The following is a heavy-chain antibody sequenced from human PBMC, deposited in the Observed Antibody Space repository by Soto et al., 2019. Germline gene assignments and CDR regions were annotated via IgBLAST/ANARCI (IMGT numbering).Heavy chain of an antibody. V-gene: IGHV2-70*11. CDR2: INWDDDK. CDR1: GFSISTTGTC. D-gene: IGHD2-21*01. CDR3: ARILAGPYYFFAMDV. Sequence: GPTLVNPTQTLTLTCTLSGFSISTTGTCVTWIRQPPGKALEWLARINWDDDKYYNRSLKTRLTISKDTSRNQVVLTMTNMDPVDTATYYCARILAGPYYFFAMDVWGQGTTVTVSS. J-gene: IGHJ6*02.